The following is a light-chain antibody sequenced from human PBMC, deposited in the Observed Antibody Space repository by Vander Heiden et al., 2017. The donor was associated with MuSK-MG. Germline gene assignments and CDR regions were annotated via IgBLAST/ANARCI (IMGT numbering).Light chain of an antibody. J-gene: IGLJ3*02. Sequence: QSVLTQPPSAAGTPGQRVTISCSGSDSNIGTSTVSWYQQLPGMAPQLLIYSTTKRPSGVPDRFSGAKSGPSASLIISGLQPEDEADYSCAAWDDSLNGPVFGGGTKLTVL. CDR1: DSNIGTST. V-gene: IGLV1-44*01. CDR3: AAWDDSLNGPV. CDR2: STT.